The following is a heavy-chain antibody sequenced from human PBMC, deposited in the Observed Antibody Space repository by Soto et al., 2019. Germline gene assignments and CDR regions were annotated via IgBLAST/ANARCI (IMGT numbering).Heavy chain of an antibody. CDR1: GFTFSSYV. Sequence: EVQLLESGGGLVQPGGSLRLSCAASGFTFSSYVMSWVRQAPGKGLEWVSVISDSGGTTYYADSVKGRFTISRDNSKSTLYLQMNSLRAEDTAVYYCAKEGSRGDGSGYFFYWGQGILVTVSS. J-gene: IGHJ4*02. CDR2: ISDSGGTT. D-gene: IGHD3-22*01. V-gene: IGHV3-23*01. CDR3: AKEGSRGDGSGYFFY.